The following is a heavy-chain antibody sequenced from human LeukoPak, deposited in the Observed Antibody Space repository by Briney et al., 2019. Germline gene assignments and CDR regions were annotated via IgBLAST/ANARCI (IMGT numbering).Heavy chain of an antibody. Sequence: ASVKVSCKASGYTFTGYYMHWVRQAPGQGLEWMGWINPNSGGTNYAQKFQGRVTMTRDTSISTAYMELSRLRSDDTAVYYCARGGPIAVAGTWYYYYYMDVWAKGPRSPSP. J-gene: IGHJ6*03. CDR2: INPNSGGT. CDR1: GYTFTGYY. CDR3: ARGGPIAVAGTWYYYYYMDV. V-gene: IGHV1-2*02. D-gene: IGHD6-19*01.